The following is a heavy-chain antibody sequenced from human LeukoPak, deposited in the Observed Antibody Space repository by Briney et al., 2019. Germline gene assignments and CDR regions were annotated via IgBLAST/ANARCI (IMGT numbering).Heavy chain of an antibody. Sequence: PSETLSLTCAVSGGSISSGGYSWSWIRQPPGKGLEWIGYIYHSGSTYYNPSLKSRVTISVDTSKNQFSLKLSSVTAADTAVYYCARGVDFDWFGYRLVFDYWGQGTLVTVSS. D-gene: IGHD3-9*01. CDR1: GGSISSGGYS. CDR2: IYHSGST. J-gene: IGHJ4*02. CDR3: ARGVDFDWFGYRLVFDY. V-gene: IGHV4-30-2*01.